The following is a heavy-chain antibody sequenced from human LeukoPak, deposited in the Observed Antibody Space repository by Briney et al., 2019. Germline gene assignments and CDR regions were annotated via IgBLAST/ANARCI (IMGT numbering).Heavy chain of an antibody. CDR3: ASAVTTVVTRGLDD. CDR2: INHRGGST. Sequence: ASVTVSCQASGYTFTSYYMHWVRQAPGQGLEWMGIINHRGGSTSYAQKCQGRVTMTRDTSTSTVYMELSSLRSEDTAVYYGASAVTTVVTRGLDDWGQGTLVTVSS. V-gene: IGHV1-46*01. D-gene: IGHD4-23*01. CDR1: GYTFTSYY. J-gene: IGHJ4*02.